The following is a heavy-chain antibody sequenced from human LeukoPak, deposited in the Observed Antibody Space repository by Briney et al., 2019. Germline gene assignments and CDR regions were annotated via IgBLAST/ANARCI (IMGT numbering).Heavy chain of an antibody. D-gene: IGHD3-10*01. CDR3: ARGYYYGSGSLNY. CDR1: GGSISNYY. V-gene: IGHV4-59*01. CDR2: IYYTGST. Sequence: SETLSLTCTVSGGSISNYYWNWIRQPPGKGLEWIGYIYYTGSTNHNPSLKSRVTISVDTSKNQFSLKLSSVTAADTAMYYCARGYYYGSGSLNYWGQGTLVTVSS. J-gene: IGHJ4*02.